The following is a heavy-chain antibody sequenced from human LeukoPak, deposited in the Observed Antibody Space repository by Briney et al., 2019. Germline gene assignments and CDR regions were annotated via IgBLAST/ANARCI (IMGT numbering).Heavy chain of an antibody. D-gene: IGHD2/OR15-2a*01. J-gene: IGHJ4*02. CDR1: GFTFSTYA. V-gene: IGHV3-30*04. CDR3: ARAINSAWHNIDY. CDR2: ISYHGSDK. Sequence: GGSLRLSCVASGFTFSTYAMHWVRQAPGKGLEWVAVISYHGSDKYYVDSVKGRFTISRDNSKNTLYLQMNSLGTEDTAVFYCARAINSAWHNIDYWGQGTLVTVSS.